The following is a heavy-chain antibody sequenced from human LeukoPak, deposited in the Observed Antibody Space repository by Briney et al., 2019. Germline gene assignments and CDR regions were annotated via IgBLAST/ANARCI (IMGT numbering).Heavy chain of an antibody. D-gene: IGHD3-16*01. Sequence: ASVKVSCKASGYTFITYYIHWVRQAPGQGLEWMGLINPDSGATGDAQRFQGRVTMTRDRSTSTVYMELSSLRSEDTAVYYCARVGGSHDFFYWGQGTLVTVSS. J-gene: IGHJ4*02. V-gene: IGHV1-46*01. CDR1: GYTFITYY. CDR2: INPDSGAT. CDR3: ARVGGSHDFFY.